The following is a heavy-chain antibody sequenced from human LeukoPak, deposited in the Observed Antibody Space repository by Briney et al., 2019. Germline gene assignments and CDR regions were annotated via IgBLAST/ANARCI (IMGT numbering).Heavy chain of an antibody. CDR3: ASLARTLVGATPSWWFDP. J-gene: IGHJ5*02. Sequence: SVKVSCKASGGTFSSYAISWVRQAPGQGLEWMGGIIPIFGTANYAQKFQGRVTITADESTSTAYMELSSLGSEDTAVYYCASLARTLVGATPSWWFDPWGQGTLVTVSS. V-gene: IGHV1-69*13. D-gene: IGHD1-26*01. CDR2: IIPIFGTA. CDR1: GGTFSSYA.